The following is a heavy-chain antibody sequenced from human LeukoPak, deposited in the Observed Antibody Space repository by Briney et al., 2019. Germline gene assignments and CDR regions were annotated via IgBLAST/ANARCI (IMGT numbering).Heavy chain of an antibody. CDR1: GYSFTNYW. Sequence: GESLKISCKGSGYSFTNYWIGWVRQMPGKGLEWMAIVYPSDSDTRYCPSFQGQVTVSADKSISTVYLQWSSLKALDTAMYYCARHRSDSSSSPIDYWGQGTLVTVSS. D-gene: IGHD6-6*01. CDR3: ARHRSDSSSSPIDY. V-gene: IGHV5-51*01. J-gene: IGHJ4*02. CDR2: VYPSDSDT.